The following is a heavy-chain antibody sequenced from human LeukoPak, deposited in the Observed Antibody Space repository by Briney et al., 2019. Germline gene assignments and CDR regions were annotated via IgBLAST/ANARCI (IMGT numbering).Heavy chain of an antibody. D-gene: IGHD6-19*01. CDR2: IYYSGST. J-gene: IGHJ4*02. V-gene: IGHV4-59*01. CDR1: GGSISSYY. Sequence: SETLSLTCTVSGGSISSYYRSWIRQPPGKGLEWIGYIYYSGSTNYNPSLKSRVTISVDTSKNQFSLKLSSVTAADTAVYYCARVLQQWLVIDYWGQGTLVTVSS. CDR3: ARVLQQWLVIDY.